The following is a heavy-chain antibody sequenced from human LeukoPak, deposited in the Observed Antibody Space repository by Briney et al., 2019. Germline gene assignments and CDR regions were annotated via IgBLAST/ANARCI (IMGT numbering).Heavy chain of an antibody. CDR3: ARDLLSAAAAPFDY. V-gene: IGHV3-23*01. CDR1: GFTFSSYG. J-gene: IGHJ4*02. CDR2: ISGSGGST. D-gene: IGHD6-13*01. Sequence: PGGSLRLSCAASGFTFSSYGMSWVRQAPGKGLEWVSAISGSGGSTYYADSVKGRFTISRDNSKNTLYLQMNSLRAEDTAVYYCARDLLSAAAAPFDYWGQGTLVTVSS.